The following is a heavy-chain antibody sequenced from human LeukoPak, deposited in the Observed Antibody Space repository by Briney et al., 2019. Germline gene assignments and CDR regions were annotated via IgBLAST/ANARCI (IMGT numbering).Heavy chain of an antibody. V-gene: IGHV1-2*02. CDR3: ARVEGGWDSSGYYFEYFQH. CDR1: GYTFTGYY. CDR2: INPNSGGT. J-gene: IGHJ1*01. Sequence: ASVKVSCKASGYTFTGYYMQWVRQAPGQGLEWMGWINPNSGGTNYAQKFQGRVTMTRDTSISTAYMELSRLRSDDTAVYYCARVEGGWDSSGYYFEYFQHWGQGTLVTVSS. D-gene: IGHD3-22*01.